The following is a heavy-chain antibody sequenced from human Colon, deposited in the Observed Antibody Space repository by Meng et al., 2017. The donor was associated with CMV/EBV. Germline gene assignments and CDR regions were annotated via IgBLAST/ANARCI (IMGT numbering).Heavy chain of an antibody. V-gene: IGHV3-7*01. CDR2: IKPDGSEE. J-gene: IGHJ4*02. CDR3: TSTGVAGAGEH. D-gene: IGHD6-13*01. CDR1: GFTFSNYW. Sequence: GESLKISCAASGFTFSNYWMSWVRQAPGKGLEWVANIKPDGSEEYYVDSVKGRFTISRDNAKNSQYLQMNSLRAGDTAVYYCTSTGVAGAGEHWGQGTLVTVSS.